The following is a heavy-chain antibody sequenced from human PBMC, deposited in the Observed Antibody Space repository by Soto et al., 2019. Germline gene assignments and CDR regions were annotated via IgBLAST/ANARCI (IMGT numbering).Heavy chain of an antibody. J-gene: IGHJ4*02. CDR3: ARESEDLTSNFDY. CDR2: ISSTTNYI. Sequence: GGSLRLSCAASGFTFTRYSMNWVRQAPGKGLEWVSSISSTTNYIYYGDSMKGRFTIARDHAKKSLYLEMNSLRAEDTAVYYCARESEDLTSNFDYWGQGTKVTVSS. V-gene: IGHV3-21*01. CDR1: GFTFTRYS.